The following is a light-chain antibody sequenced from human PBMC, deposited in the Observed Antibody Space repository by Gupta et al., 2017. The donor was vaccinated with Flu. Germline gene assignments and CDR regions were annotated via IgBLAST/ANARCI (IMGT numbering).Light chain of an antibody. CDR3: KPYHNWPKT. CDR1: QSTWSN. Sequence: PDTLSVSPGERATLSVMSSQSTWSNLHWYQQKPGQAPRGLMFEASTRATGTPTRFSGSGYGTEFTLTISSLQSEDSAVYYCKPYHNWPKTFGQGTMMEIK. J-gene: IGKJ2*01. V-gene: IGKV3-15*01. CDR2: EAS.